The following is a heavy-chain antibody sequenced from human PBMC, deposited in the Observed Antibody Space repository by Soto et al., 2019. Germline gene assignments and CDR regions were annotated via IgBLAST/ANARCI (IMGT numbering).Heavy chain of an antibody. D-gene: IGHD3-22*01. CDR1: GFTFSSYA. CDR3: GRPGYYYDSSGYYGY. J-gene: IGHJ4*02. Sequence: PGWSLRLSCAASGFTFSSYAMHWVRQAPGKGLEWVAVISNDGSNKYYADSVKGRFTISRDNSKNTLYLQMNSLRADDTAEYYCGRPGYYYDSSGYYGYWGQGTLVTVSS. V-gene: IGHV3-30-3*01. CDR2: ISNDGSNK.